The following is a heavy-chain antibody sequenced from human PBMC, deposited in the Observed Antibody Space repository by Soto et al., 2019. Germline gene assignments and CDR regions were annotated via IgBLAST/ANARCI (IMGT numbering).Heavy chain of an antibody. CDR1: GGSISSYY. V-gene: IGHV4-59*01. J-gene: IGHJ3*02. D-gene: IGHD6-13*01. CDR3: ARTYSSSWYAPFDI. Sequence: SETLSLTCTVSGGSISSYYWSWIRQPPGKGLEWIGYIYYSGSTNYNPSLKSRVTISVNTSKNQFSLKLSSVTAADTAVYYCARTYSSSWYAPFDIWGQGTMVT. CDR2: IYYSGST.